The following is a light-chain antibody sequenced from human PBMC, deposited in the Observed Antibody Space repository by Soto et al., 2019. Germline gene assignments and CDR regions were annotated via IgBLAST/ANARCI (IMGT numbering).Light chain of an antibody. J-gene: IGKJ1*01. CDR3: QQTYTTPTT. V-gene: IGKV1-39*01. CDR1: QSIRSY. CDR2: AAS. Sequence: DLQMTQSPSSLSASVGDRVTITCRASQSIRSYLNWYQQKPGKAPKVLIYAASSLQSGVPSRFSGSGSGTDFTLTISSLQPEDFATYYCQQTYTTPTTFGQGTKVEIK.